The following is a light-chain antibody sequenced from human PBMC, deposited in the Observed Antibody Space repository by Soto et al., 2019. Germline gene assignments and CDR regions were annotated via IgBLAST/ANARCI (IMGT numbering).Light chain of an antibody. V-gene: IGKV3-11*01. J-gene: IGKJ4*01. CDR2: DTS. CDR3: QQRSNRLLT. CDR1: QSVRSF. Sequence: EIVLTQSPATLSLSPGERATLSCRASQSVRSFLAWYQQKPGQAPRLLIYDTSNRATDIPARFSGSGSGTDFTLTISSLEPEDCAVYYCQQRSNRLLTFGVGTKVEIK.